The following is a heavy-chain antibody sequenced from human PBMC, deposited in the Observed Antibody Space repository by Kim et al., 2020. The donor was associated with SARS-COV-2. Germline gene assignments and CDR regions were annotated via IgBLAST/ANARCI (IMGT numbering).Heavy chain of an antibody. CDR3: ARGYYYDSSGYETDY. CDR2: IDPSDSYT. Sequence: GESLKISCKGSGYSFTSYWISWVRQMPGKGLEWMGRIDPSDSYTNYSPSFQGHVTISADKSISTAYLQWSSLKASDTAMYYCARGYYYDSSGYETDYWGQGTLVTVSS. V-gene: IGHV5-10-1*01. D-gene: IGHD3-22*01. J-gene: IGHJ4*02. CDR1: GYSFTSYW.